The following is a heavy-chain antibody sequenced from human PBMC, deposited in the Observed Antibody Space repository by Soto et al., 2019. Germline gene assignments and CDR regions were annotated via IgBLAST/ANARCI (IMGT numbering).Heavy chain of an antibody. Sequence: EVQLVETGGGLIQPGGSLRLSCAASGFTVSSNSMSWVRQAPGKGLEWVSVIYSGGSTYYADSVKGRFTISRDNSKNTLYLQMNSLRAEDTAVYYCAREDEGMNAFDIWGQGTMVTVSS. D-gene: IGHD3-10*01. J-gene: IGHJ3*02. V-gene: IGHV3-53*02. CDR2: IYSGGST. CDR1: GFTVSSNS. CDR3: AREDEGMNAFDI.